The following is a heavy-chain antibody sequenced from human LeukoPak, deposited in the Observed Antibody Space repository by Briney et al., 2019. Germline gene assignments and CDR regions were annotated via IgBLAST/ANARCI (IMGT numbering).Heavy chain of an antibody. J-gene: IGHJ4*02. CDR3: ATSGLYDSSGYPFDY. CDR1: GYSISSGYY. CDR2: IYHSGST. Sequence: SETLPLTCTVSGYSISSGYYWGWIRQPPGKGLEWIGSIYHSGSTYYNPSLKSRVTISVDTSKNQFSLKLSSVTAADTAVYYCATSGLYDSSGYPFDYWGQGTLVTVSS. V-gene: IGHV4-38-2*02. D-gene: IGHD3-22*01.